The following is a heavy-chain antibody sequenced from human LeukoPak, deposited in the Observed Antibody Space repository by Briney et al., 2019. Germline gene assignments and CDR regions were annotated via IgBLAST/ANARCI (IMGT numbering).Heavy chain of an antibody. CDR3: ARGATTFDY. CDR1: GGSISSGSYY. CDR2: IYTSGST. D-gene: IGHD1-26*01. J-gene: IGHJ4*02. V-gene: IGHV4-61*02. Sequence: SETLSLTCTVSGGSISSGSYYWSWIRQPAGKGLEWIGRIYTSGSTNYNPSLKSRVTISVDTSKNQFSLKLSSVTAADTAVYYCARGATTFDYWGQGTRSPSPQ.